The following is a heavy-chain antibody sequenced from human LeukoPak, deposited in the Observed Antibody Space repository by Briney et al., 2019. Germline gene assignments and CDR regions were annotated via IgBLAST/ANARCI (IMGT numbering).Heavy chain of an antibody. D-gene: IGHD3-16*01. J-gene: IGHJ3*02. Sequence: GGSLRLSCAASGFTFSTYWMHWVRQAPGKGLVWVSRIDGEGSHTNYADSVKGRFTISRDNARNTLYLEMNILRAEDTAVYYCTRGLGNGAFDIWGQGTMVIVSS. CDR1: GFTFSTYW. CDR3: TRGLGNGAFDI. V-gene: IGHV3-74*01. CDR2: IDGEGSHT.